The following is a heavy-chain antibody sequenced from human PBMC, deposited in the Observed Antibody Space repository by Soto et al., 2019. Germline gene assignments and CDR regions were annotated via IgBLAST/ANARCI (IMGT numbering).Heavy chain of an antibody. CDR3: ARGGGSGRRYYYYYYMDV. CDR1: GGSFSGYY. V-gene: IGHV4-34*01. CDR2: INHSGST. D-gene: IGHD3-10*01. Sequence: PSETLSLTCAVYGGSFSGYYWSWIRQPPGKGLEWIGEINHSGSTNYNPSLKSRVTISVDTSKNQFSLKLSSVTAADTAVYYCARGGGSGRRYYYYYYMDVWGKGTTVT. J-gene: IGHJ6*03.